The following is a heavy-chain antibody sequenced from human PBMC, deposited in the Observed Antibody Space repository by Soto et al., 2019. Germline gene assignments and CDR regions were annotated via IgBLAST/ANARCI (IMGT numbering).Heavy chain of an antibody. CDR1: GGSFSGHY. Sequence: QVQLQQWGAGLLKPSETLSLTCAVYGGSFSGHYWTWIRQPPGKGLEWIGEVSPGGSTNYNSSLKRRVTVSGDTSKNQCSLKLTSVTAADTGVYYCARGRGGLHRTAELHSWGQGTLVTVSS. CDR2: VSPGGST. V-gene: IGHV4-34*01. J-gene: IGHJ4*02. CDR3: ARGRGGLHRTAELHS. D-gene: IGHD7-27*01.